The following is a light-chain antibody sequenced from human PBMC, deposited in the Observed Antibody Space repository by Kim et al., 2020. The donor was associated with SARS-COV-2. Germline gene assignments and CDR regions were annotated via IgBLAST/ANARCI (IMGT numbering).Light chain of an antibody. CDR2: EAS. V-gene: IGLV2-23*01. J-gene: IGLJ1*01. CDR1: SSDVGRYNL. Sequence: GQSITLSCTGTSSDVGRYNLVSWYQQYSGKAPKLIIYEASKRPSGVSNRFSGSKSGNTASLTISGLQTEDEADFYCCSYAGASTYVFGTGTKVTVL. CDR3: CSYAGASTYV.